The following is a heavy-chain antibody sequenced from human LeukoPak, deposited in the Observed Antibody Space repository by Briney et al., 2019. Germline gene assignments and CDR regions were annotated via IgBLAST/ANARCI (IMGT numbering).Heavy chain of an antibody. Sequence: PGGSLRLSCAASGFTFSSHSMNWVRQAPGKGLEWVSSISSSSSYICYADSVKGRFTISRDNAKNSLYLQMTSLRAEDTAVYYCARDGKRGYSSSSSNFDYWGQGTLVTVSS. V-gene: IGHV3-21*01. CDR2: ISSSSSYI. D-gene: IGHD6-6*01. CDR3: ARDGKRGYSSSSSNFDY. CDR1: GFTFSSHS. J-gene: IGHJ4*02.